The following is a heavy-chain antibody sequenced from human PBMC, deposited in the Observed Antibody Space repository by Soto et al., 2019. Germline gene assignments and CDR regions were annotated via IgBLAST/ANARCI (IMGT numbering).Heavy chain of an antibody. J-gene: IGHJ5*02. CDR2: IIPIFGTR. D-gene: IGHD2-15*01. Sequence: QVQLVQSGAEVKKPGSSVKVSCKASGGTFSNYAITCVLQAPGQGLEWLGRIIPIFGTRDYSQKFQGRVTISADESTTTAYMELSSLRSDDTAVYYCAKDGGREGYFGNWFDPWGQGTLVTVSS. CDR1: GGTFSNYA. CDR3: AKDGGREGYFGNWFDP. V-gene: IGHV1-69*15.